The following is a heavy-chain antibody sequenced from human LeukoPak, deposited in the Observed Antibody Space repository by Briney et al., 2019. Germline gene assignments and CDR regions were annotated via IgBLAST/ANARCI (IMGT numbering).Heavy chain of an antibody. CDR2: MNPNSGNT. J-gene: IGHJ4*02. CDR1: GYTFTNYD. D-gene: IGHD3-10*01. Sequence: GASVKVSCKASGYTFTNYDITWVRQATGQGLEWMGWMNPNSGNTGYAQKLQGRVTFTRDTSISTAYMELSSLRSEDTAVYYCARGLGSFGLVPGADYWGQGTLVTVSS. V-gene: IGHV1-8*03. CDR3: ARGLGSFGLVPGADY.